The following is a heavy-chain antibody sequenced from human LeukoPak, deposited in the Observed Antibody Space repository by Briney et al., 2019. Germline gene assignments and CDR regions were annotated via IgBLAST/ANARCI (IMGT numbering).Heavy chain of an antibody. CDR2: ISSSGSTI. CDR1: GFTFSSYE. V-gene: IGHV3-48*03. D-gene: IGHD6-13*01. CDR3: ERDSGGSSWSYYYYYYMDV. Sequence: AGGSLRLSCAASGFTFSSYEMNWVRQAPGKGLEWVSYISSSGSTIYYADSVKGRFTISRDNAKNSLYLQMNSLRAEDAAVYYCERDSGGSSWSYYYYYYMDVWGKGTTVTVSS. J-gene: IGHJ6*03.